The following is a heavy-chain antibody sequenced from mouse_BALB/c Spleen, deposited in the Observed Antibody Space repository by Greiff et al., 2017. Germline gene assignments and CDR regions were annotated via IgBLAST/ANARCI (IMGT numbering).Heavy chain of an antibody. J-gene: IGHJ2*01. CDR3: ARHGLRLEGFDY. CDR1: GFTFSSYG. Sequence: EVHLVESGGDLVKPGGSLKLSCAASGFTFSSYGMSWVRQTPDKRLEWVATISSGGSYTYYPDSVKGRFTISRDNAKNTLYLQMSSLKSEDTAMYYCARHGLRLEGFDYWGQGTTLTVSS. V-gene: IGHV5-6*01. CDR2: ISSGGSYT. D-gene: IGHD1-2*01.